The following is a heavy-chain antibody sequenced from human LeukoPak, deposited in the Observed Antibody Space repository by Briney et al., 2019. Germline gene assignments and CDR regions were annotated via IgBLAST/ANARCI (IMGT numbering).Heavy chain of an antibody. CDR2: IYPGDSDT. Sequence: GESLKISCKGSGYSFTSYWIGWVRQMPGKGLEWMGIIYPGDSDTRYSPSFQGQVTISADKSISTAYLQWNSLKASDTAMYYCARHGSSSWYYFDYWGQGTLVTVSS. CDR1: GYSFTSYW. D-gene: IGHD6-13*01. CDR3: ARHGSSSWYYFDY. J-gene: IGHJ4*02. V-gene: IGHV5-51*01.